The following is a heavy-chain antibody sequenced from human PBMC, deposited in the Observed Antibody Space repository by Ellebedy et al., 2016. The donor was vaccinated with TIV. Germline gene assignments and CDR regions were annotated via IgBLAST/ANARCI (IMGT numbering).Heavy chain of an antibody. CDR3: ARDHPLGIENFDY. J-gene: IGHJ4*02. CDR1: GFTFSSYW. V-gene: IGHV3-74*01. CDR2: INSDGSST. D-gene: IGHD7-27*01. Sequence: LSLTCAASGFTFSSYWMHWVRQAPGKGLVWVSRINSDGSSTSDADSVKGRFTISRDNAKNTLYLQMNSLRAEDTAVYYCARDHPLGIENFDYWGQGTLVTVSS.